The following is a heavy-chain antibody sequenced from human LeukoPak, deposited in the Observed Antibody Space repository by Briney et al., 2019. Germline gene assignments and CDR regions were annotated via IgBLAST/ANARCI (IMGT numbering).Heavy chain of an antibody. CDR3: ARHPSDYDISTGSFDI. CDR2: IYYSGST. J-gene: IGHJ3*02. V-gene: IGHV4-59*08. Sequence: PSETLSLTCTVSGGSISSYYWSWIRQPPGKGLEWIGYIYYSGSTNYNPSLKSRVTISVDTSKNQFSLKLSSVTAADTAVYYCARHPSDYDISTGSFDIWGQGTMVTVSS. CDR1: GGSISSYY. D-gene: IGHD3-9*01.